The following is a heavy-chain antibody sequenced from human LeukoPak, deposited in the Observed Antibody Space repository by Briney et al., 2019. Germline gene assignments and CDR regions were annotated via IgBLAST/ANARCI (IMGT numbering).Heavy chain of an antibody. CDR3: ARGSVRGVIITPPFDY. CDR2: INPNSGGT. V-gene: IGHV1-2*04. CDR1: GYTFIGYY. Sequence: ASVKVSCKASGYTFIGYYMHWVRQAPGQGLEWMGWINPNSGGTNYAQKFQGWVTMTRDTSISTAYMELSRLRSDDTAVYYCARGSVRGVIITPPFDYWGQGTLVTVSS. D-gene: IGHD3-10*01. J-gene: IGHJ4*02.